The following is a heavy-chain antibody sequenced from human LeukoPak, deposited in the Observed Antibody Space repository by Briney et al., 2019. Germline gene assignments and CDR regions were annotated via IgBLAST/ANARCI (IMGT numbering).Heavy chain of an antibody. D-gene: IGHD5-12*01. Sequence: GESLRISCKGSGYNFTTYWISWVRQMPGKGLEWMGRIDPSDSYTNYSPSFQGHVTISADKSISAAYLQWSSLKASDSAMYYCARPAGYDPYDAFDIWGQGTMVTVSS. CDR3: ARPAGYDPYDAFDI. J-gene: IGHJ3*02. CDR1: GYNFTTYW. V-gene: IGHV5-10-1*01. CDR2: IDPSDSYT.